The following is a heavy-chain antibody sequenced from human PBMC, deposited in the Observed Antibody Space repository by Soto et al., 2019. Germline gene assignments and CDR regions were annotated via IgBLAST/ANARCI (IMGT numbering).Heavy chain of an antibody. J-gene: IGHJ6*02. V-gene: IGHV1-8*01. CDR2: MNPNSGNT. Sequence: GASVKVSCKASGYTFTSYDINWVRQATGQGLEWMGWMNPNSGNTGYAQKFQGRVTMTRNTSISTAYMELSSLRPEDTAVYYCAIFGPVSYYYGMDVWGQGTTVTVSS. CDR3: AIFGPVSYYYGMDV. CDR1: GYTFTSYD. D-gene: IGHD3-3*01.